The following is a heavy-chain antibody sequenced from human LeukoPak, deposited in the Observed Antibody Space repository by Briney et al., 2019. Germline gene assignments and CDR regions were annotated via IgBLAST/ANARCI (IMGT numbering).Heavy chain of an antibody. D-gene: IGHD2-15*01. V-gene: IGHV1-2*06. CDR3: ARVRSGGLACLDY. CDR2: INPNSGGT. Sequence: ASVKVSCKASGYTFTGYYMHWVRQAPGQGLEWMGRINPNSGGTNYAQKFQGRVTITRDTSISTAYMELSRLRSDDTAVYYCARVRSGGLACLDYWGQGTLVTVSS. CDR1: GYTFTGYY. J-gene: IGHJ4*02.